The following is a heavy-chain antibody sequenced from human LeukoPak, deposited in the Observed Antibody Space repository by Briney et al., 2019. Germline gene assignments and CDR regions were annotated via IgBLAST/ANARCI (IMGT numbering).Heavy chain of an antibody. V-gene: IGHV1-69*04. CDR3: ARDSGSYLVPDY. D-gene: IGHD1-26*01. CDR1: GGTFSSYA. Sequence: SVKVSCKASGGTFSSYAISWVRQAPGQGLEWMGRIIPILGIANYAQKFQGRVTITADKSTSTAYMELSSLRSEDTAVYYCARDSGSYLVPDYWGQGTLVTVSS. J-gene: IGHJ4*02. CDR2: IIPILGIA.